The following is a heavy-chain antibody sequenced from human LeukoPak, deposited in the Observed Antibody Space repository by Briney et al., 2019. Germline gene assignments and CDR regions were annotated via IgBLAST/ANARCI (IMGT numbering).Heavy chain of an antibody. CDR1: GFTFSSYA. V-gene: IGHV3-30-3*01. CDR2: ISYDGSNK. D-gene: IGHD6-13*01. Sequence: GGSLRLSCAASGFTFSSYAMPWVRQAPGKGLEWVAVISYDGSNKYYADSVKGRFTISRDNSKNTLYLQMNSLRAEDTAVYYCAAPGDSSSWYIFDYWGQGTLVTVSS. CDR3: AAPGDSSSWYIFDY. J-gene: IGHJ4*02.